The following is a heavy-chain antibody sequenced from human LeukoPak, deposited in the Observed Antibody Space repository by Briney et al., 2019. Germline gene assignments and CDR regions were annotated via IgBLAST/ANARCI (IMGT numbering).Heavy chain of an antibody. J-gene: IGHJ4*02. CDR3: ARGRDSYYFDY. CDR1: GGSISSYY. D-gene: IGHD2-21*02. Sequence: SETLSLTCTVSGGSISSYYWSWIRQHPGKGLEWIGYIYYSGSTYYNPSLKSRVTISVDTSKNQFSLKLSSVTAADTAVYYCARGRDSYYFDYWGQGTLVTVSS. CDR2: IYYSGST. V-gene: IGHV4-59*06.